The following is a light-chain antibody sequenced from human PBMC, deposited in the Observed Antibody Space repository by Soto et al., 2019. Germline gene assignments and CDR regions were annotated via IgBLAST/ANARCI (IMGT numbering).Light chain of an antibody. CDR3: GAWDGSLSVYV. CDR1: SSNIGSNY. CDR2: NNN. V-gene: IGLV1-47*02. J-gene: IGLJ1*01. Sequence: QSSLTQPPSASGAPGQRVIISCSGSSSNIGSNYVYWFQQLPGTAPKLLMYNNNERPSGVPDRISASKSGTSASLAISGLRSEDDADYYCGAWDGSLSVYVVGNGTKVTV.